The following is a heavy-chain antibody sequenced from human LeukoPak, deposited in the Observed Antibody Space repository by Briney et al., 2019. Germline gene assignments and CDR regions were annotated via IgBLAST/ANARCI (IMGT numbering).Heavy chain of an antibody. CDR1: GFTFSSYS. J-gene: IGHJ5*02. Sequence: GGSLRLSCAASGFTFSSYSMNWVRQAPGKGLEWVSSISSSSSYIYYADSVKGQFTISRDNAKNSLYLQMNSLRAEDTAVYYCARDNCSGGSCYRSKRSWFDPWGQGTLVTVSS. CDR2: ISSSSSYI. D-gene: IGHD2-15*01. V-gene: IGHV3-21*01. CDR3: ARDNCSGGSCYRSKRSWFDP.